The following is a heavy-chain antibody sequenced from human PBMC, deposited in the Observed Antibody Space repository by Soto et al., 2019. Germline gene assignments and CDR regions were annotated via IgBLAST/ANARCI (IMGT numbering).Heavy chain of an antibody. CDR2: ISSSSGSI. J-gene: IGHJ5*02. D-gene: IGHD1-1*01. CDR3: AREWNPLNWFDP. V-gene: IGHV3-48*02. Sequence: PGGSLRLSCAAAGFTVDSYSINWVRQAPGKGLEWVSYISSSSGSIFYADSVRGRFTISRDNAKNSLYLQMNSLRDEDTAVYYCAREWNPLNWFDPWGQGTLVTVSS. CDR1: GFTVDSYS.